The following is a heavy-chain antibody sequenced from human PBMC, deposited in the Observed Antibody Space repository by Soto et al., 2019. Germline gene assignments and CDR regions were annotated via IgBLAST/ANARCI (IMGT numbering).Heavy chain of an antibody. V-gene: IGHV3-23*01. Sequence: GGSLRLSCAASGFTFSSYAMGWVRQAPGKGLEWVSAISGSGGSTYYADSVKGRFTISRDNSKNTLYLQMNSLRAEDTAVYYCAKSGGSGPNIDYFDSWGQGTLVTVSS. CDR1: GFTFSSYA. D-gene: IGHD3-10*01. CDR3: AKSGGSGPNIDYFDS. J-gene: IGHJ4*02. CDR2: ISGSGGST.